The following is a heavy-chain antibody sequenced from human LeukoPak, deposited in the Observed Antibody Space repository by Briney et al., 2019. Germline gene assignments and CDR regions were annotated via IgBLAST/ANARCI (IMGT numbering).Heavy chain of an antibody. D-gene: IGHD3-3*01. CDR1: RFTFSRYA. V-gene: IGHV3-23*01. CDR2: ISGSGGST. CDR3: AKSGDFWSGYSDY. Sequence: PGGSLRLACAVSRFTFSRYAMSWVRQAPGKGLEWVSAISGSGGSTYYADSVKGRFTISRDNSKNTLYLQMNSLRAEDTAVYYCAKSGDFWSGYSDYWGQGTLVTVSS. J-gene: IGHJ4*02.